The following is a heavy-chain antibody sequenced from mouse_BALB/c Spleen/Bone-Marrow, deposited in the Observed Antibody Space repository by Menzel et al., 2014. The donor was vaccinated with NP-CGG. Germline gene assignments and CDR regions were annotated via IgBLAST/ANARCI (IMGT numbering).Heavy chain of an antibody. CDR2: INPSNGGT. D-gene: IGHD2-3*01. Sequence: QVQLQQPGAELVKPGASVKLSCKASGYTFTSYYMYWVKQRPGQGLEWIGEINPSNGGTNFNEKFKSKATLTVDKSSSTAYMQLSSLTSVDSAVYFCARSDGYRAMDYWGQGTSVTVSS. CDR1: GYTFTSYY. V-gene: IGHV1S81*02. CDR3: ARSDGYRAMDY. J-gene: IGHJ4*01.